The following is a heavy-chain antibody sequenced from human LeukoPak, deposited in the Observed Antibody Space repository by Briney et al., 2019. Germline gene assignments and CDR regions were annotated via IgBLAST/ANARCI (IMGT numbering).Heavy chain of an antibody. CDR2: ISGSGGTT. CDR3: AKPQVLPPKWFDP. J-gene: IGHJ5*02. V-gene: IGHV3-23*01. CDR1: GFTFSSYA. Sequence: GGSLRLSCAASGFTFSSYAMSWVRQAPGKGLEWVSAISGSGGTTYYADSVKGRFTISRDNSKNTLYLQMYSLRAEDTAVYYCAKPQVLPPKWFDPWGQGTLVTVSS.